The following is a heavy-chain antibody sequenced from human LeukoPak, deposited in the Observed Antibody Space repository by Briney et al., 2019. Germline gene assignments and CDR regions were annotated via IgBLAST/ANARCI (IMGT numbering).Heavy chain of an antibody. CDR2: INSDGAIT. D-gene: IGHD1-26*01. Sequence: PGGSLRLSCGGTGFTFRNYWMHWVRDGPGKGLVWVSVINSDGAITNYADSVKGRFTISRDNAKNTLYLQMNSLRVEDTAVYYCAREGGSGSSLKYWGQGTLVTVSS. CDR3: AREGGSGSSLKY. CDR1: GFTFRNYW. J-gene: IGHJ4*02. V-gene: IGHV3-74*01.